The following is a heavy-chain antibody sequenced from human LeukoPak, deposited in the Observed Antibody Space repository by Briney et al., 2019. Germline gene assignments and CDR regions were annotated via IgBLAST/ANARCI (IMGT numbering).Heavy chain of an antibody. V-gene: IGHV4-59*01. D-gene: IGHD1-26*01. J-gene: IGHJ4*02. CDR1: GGSISSNY. CDR3: ARALSGSYSQLDY. Sequence: SETLSLTCTVPGGSISSNYWSWIRQPPGKGLEWTGYIYYSGSTNYNPSLKSRVTISVDTSKNQFSLKLRSVTAADTAVYYCARALSGSYSQLDYWGQGTLVTVSS. CDR2: IYYSGST.